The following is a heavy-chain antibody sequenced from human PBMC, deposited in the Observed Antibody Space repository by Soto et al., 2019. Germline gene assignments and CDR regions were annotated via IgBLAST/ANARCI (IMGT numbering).Heavy chain of an antibody. V-gene: IGHV4-31*03. Sequence: SETLSLTCTVSGGSISSGGYYWSWIRQHPGKGLEWIGYIYYSGSTYYNPSLKSRVTISVDTSKNQFSLKLSSVTAADTAVYYCARYHYYGSGSYYNENLNWFDPWGQGTLVTVSS. CDR3: ARYHYYGSGSYYNENLNWFDP. CDR1: GGSISSGGYY. D-gene: IGHD3-10*01. CDR2: IYYSGST. J-gene: IGHJ5*02.